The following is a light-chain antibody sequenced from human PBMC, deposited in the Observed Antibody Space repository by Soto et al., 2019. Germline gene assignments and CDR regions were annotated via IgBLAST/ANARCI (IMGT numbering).Light chain of an antibody. V-gene: IGKV3-11*01. J-gene: IGKJ5*01. CDR1: QSVSSY. Sequence: EIVWTESQATLSFSPGQSTTLFSRASQSVSSYFAWYQQEPGQAPNLLIYDASNRATGIPARFSGSGSGTDFTLTISSLEPEDFAVYYCQQRSNWPLTFGQGTRLEIK. CDR2: DAS. CDR3: QQRSNWPLT.